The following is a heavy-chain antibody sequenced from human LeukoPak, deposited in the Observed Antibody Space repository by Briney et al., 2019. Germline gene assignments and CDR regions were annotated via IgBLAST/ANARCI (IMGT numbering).Heavy chain of an antibody. CDR3: AKDLAVVVKYYFDY. V-gene: IGHV3-23*01. J-gene: IGHJ4*02. CDR2: ISGSGGST. D-gene: IGHD3-22*01. CDR1: GFTSSSYA. Sequence: PGGSLRLSCAASGFTSSSYAMSWVRQAPGKGLEWVSAISGSGGSTYYADSVKGRFTISRDNSKNTLYLQMNSLRAEDTAVYYCAKDLAVVVKYYFDYWGQGTLVTVSS.